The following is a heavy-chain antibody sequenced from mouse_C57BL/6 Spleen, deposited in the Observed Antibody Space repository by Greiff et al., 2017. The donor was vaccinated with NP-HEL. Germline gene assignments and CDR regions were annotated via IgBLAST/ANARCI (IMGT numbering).Heavy chain of an antibody. CDR3: ARSPYDGYYRYFDV. Sequence: SGAELVRPVSSVKMSCKTSGYTFTSYGINWVKQRPGQGLEWIGYIYIGNGYTEYTEKFKGKATLTSDTSSSTADMQLSSLTSEDSAIYFCARSPYDGYYRYFDVWGKGTTVTVSS. D-gene: IGHD2-3*01. J-gene: IGHJ1*03. CDR2: IYIGNGYT. CDR1: GYTFTSYG. V-gene: IGHV1-58*01.